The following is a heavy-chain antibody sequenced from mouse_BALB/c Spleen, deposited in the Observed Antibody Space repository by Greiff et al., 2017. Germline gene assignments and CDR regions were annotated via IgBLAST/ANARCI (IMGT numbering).Heavy chain of an antibody. J-gene: IGHJ2*01. V-gene: IGHV14-1*02. Sequence: VQLQQSGAELVRPGALVKLSCKASGFNIKDYYMHWVKQRPEQGLEWIGWIDPENGNTIYDPKFQGKASITADTSSNTAYLQLSSLTSEDTAVYYCARRATAENFDYWGAGTTLTVSS. CDR3: ARRATAENFDY. CDR1: GFNIKDYY. CDR2: IDPENGNT. D-gene: IGHD1-2*01.